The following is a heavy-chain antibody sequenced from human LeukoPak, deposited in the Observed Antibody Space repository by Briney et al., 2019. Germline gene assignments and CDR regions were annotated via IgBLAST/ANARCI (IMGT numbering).Heavy chain of an antibody. CDR1: GFTFTTFW. V-gene: IGHV3-74*01. CDR3: ARDLHGSPDW. D-gene: IGHD2-2*03. Sequence: GGSLRLSCAASGFTFTTFWMNWVRQAPREGLVWVSLIITNGRTTTYADSVKGRFTISRDNAKNPLYLQMNSLRAEDTAVYYCARDLHGSPDWWGQGTLVTVS. J-gene: IGHJ4*02. CDR2: IITNGRTT.